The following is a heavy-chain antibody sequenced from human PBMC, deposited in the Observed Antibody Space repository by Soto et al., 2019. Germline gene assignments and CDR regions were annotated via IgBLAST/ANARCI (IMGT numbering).Heavy chain of an antibody. CDR1: GYSISSGGYY. CDR3: AREERSCYYVADY. CDR2: IFYDGRT. V-gene: IGHV4-31*03. D-gene: IGHD3-22*01. J-gene: IGHJ4*02. Sequence: QVQLQETGPGLVKPSQTLSLTCTVSGYSISSGGYYWSWFRQFPGRGLEWIGYIFYDGRTGYNPSLKSRISISVDSSKNQFSLRLCSVTAADTAVYFCAREERSCYYVADYWGQGTLVTVSS.